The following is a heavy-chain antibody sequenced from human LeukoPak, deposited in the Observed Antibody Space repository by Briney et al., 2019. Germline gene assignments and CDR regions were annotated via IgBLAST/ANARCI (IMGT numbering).Heavy chain of an antibody. Sequence: SETLSLTCTVSGGSMSGYYWSWIRQPPGKGLDWIGHIYYSGSTNYNPSLKSRVTISVDTSKNQFSLKLSSVTAADTAVYYCARTGYYYDSSGYPDYRGQGTLVTVSS. CDR2: IYYSGST. D-gene: IGHD3-22*01. CDR1: GGSMSGYY. J-gene: IGHJ4*02. CDR3: ARTGYYYDSSGYPDY. V-gene: IGHV4-59*12.